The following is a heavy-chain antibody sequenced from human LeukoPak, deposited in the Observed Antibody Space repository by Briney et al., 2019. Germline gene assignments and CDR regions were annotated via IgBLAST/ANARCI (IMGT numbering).Heavy chain of an antibody. D-gene: IGHD3-22*01. CDR3: ARDRGYYVFDY. Sequence: PGGSLRLSCAASGFTFSSYWMTWVRQAPGKELEWVAHVKQGGSEKAYVDSVKGRFTISRDNAQNSLYLQMNSLRAEDTAVYYCARDRGYYVFDYWGQGTLVTVSS. CDR1: GFTFSSYW. CDR2: VKQGGSEK. J-gene: IGHJ4*02. V-gene: IGHV3-7*01.